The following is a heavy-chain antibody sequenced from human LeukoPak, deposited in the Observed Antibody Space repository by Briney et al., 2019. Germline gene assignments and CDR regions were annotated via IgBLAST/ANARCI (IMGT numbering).Heavy chain of an antibody. J-gene: IGHJ5*02. CDR3: ARTYYYGSGSPSGFDP. CDR1: GYSFTSYW. V-gene: IGHV5-51*01. D-gene: IGHD3-10*01. CDR2: IYPGDSDT. Sequence: GESLKISCKGSGYSFTSYWIGWVCQMPGKGLEWMGIIYPGDSDTRYSPSFQGQVTISADKSISTAYLQWSSLKASDTAMYYCARTYYYGSGSPSGFDPWGQGTLVTVSS.